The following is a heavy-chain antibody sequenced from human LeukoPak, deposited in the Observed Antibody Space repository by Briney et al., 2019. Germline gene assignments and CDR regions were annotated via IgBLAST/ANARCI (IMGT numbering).Heavy chain of an antibody. J-gene: IGHJ4*02. D-gene: IGHD3-16*02. CDR1: GGTFSSYA. CDR3: ARSDVWGSYRQFDY. CDR2: IIPIFGTA. V-gene: IGHV1-69*13. Sequence: ASVKVSCKASGGTFSSYAISWVRQAPGRGLEWMGGIIPIFGTANYAQKFQGRVTITADESTSTAYMELSSLRSEDTAVYYCARSDVWGSYRQFDYWGQGTLVTVSS.